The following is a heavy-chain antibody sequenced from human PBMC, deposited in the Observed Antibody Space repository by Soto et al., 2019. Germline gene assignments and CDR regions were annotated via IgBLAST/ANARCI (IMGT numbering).Heavy chain of an antibody. V-gene: IGHV4-34*01. J-gene: IGHJ5*02. D-gene: IGHD1-26*01. CDR1: GGSFSGYY. CDR3: ARGGEGWSWDRGHGLVP. CDR2: INHSGST. Sequence: SETLSLTCAVYGGSFSGYYWSWIRQPPGKGLEWIGEINHSGSTNYNPSLKSRVTISVDTSKNQFSLKLNSVTAAATAVYYCARGGEGWSWDRGHGLVPWGQG.